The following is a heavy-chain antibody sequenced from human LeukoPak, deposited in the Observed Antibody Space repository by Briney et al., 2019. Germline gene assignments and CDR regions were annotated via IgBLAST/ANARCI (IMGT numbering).Heavy chain of an antibody. D-gene: IGHD3-9*01. CDR2: ISGSGGST. CDR3: AKDPNYDILTGYSRSPPFDY. V-gene: IGHV3-23*01. CDR1: GFTFSSYA. Sequence: PGGSLRLSCAASGFTFSSYAMSWVRQAPGKGLEWVSAISGSGGSTYYADSVKGRFTISRDNSKNTLYLQMNSLRAEDTAIYYCAKDPNYDILTGYSRSPPFDYWGQGTLVTVSS. J-gene: IGHJ4*02.